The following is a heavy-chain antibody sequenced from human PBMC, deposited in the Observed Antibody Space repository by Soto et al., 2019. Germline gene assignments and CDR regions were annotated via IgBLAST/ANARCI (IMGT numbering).Heavy chain of an antibody. CDR1: GGSISSSSYY. V-gene: IGHV4-39*01. Sequence: QLQLQESGPGLVKPSETLSLTCTVSGGSISSSSYYWGWIRQPPGKGLEWIGSIYYSGSTYYNPSLKSRVTRSVDTSKNQASRKLSSVTAADTAVYYCASERGYCSSTSCYPIGAFDIWGQGTMVTVSS. J-gene: IGHJ3*02. D-gene: IGHD2-2*01. CDR2: IYYSGST. CDR3: ASERGYCSSTSCYPIGAFDI.